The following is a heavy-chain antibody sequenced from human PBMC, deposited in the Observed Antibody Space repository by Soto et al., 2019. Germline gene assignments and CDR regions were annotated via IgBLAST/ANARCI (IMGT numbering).Heavy chain of an antibody. D-gene: IGHD5-12*01. CDR2: ISSYNGDT. CDR1: GYTFTRSG. V-gene: IGHV1-18*01. Sequence: QVQLVQSGAEVKKPGASVKVSCKASGYTFTRSGIIWVRQAPGQGPEWMGWISSYNGDTNYAQTFQGRVTMTTDTSTSTAYVELRSLRSDDTAVYYCAREGVAPYYYYGMDVWGEGTPVTVSS. CDR3: AREGVAPYYYYGMDV. J-gene: IGHJ6*04.